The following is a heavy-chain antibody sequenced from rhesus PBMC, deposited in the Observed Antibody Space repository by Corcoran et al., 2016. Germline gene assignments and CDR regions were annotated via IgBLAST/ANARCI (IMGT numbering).Heavy chain of an antibody. D-gene: IGHD4-23*01. V-gene: IGHV4-169*01. CDR3: ARTLYSNYLDY. CDR1: GGSISSSY. Sequence: QLQLQESGPGLVKPSETLSVTCAVSGGSISSSYWSWIPQAPGKGLEWIGYIYGSGSSTNDNPSLKSRVPLSVDTSKNQLSLKLSSVTTADTAVYYCARTLYSNYLDYWGQGVLVTVSS. J-gene: IGHJ4*01. CDR2: IYGSGSST.